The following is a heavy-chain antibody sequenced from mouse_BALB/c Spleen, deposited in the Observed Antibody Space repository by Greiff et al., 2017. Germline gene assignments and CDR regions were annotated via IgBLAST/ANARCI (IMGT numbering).Heavy chain of an antibody. D-gene: IGHD2-4*01. CDR2: ISSGSSTI. J-gene: IGHJ1*01. CDR3: ARSGYDYDWYFDV. CDR1: GFTFSSFG. Sequence: EVHLVESGGGLVQPGGSRKLSCAASGFTFSSFGMHWVRQAPEKGLEWVAYISSGSSTIYYADTVKGRFTISRDNPKNTLFLQMTSLRSEDTAMYYCARSGYDYDWYFDVWGAGTTVTVSS. V-gene: IGHV5-17*02.